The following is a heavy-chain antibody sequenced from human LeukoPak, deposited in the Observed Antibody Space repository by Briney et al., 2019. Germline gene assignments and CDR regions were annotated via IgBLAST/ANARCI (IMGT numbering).Heavy chain of an antibody. CDR2: IWFEGSKR. D-gene: IGHD3-22*01. CDR1: GFTFSSYA. Sequence: PGRSLRLSCAASGFTFSSYAMHWVRQAPGKGLEWVAVIWFEGSKRYYADSVKGRFTISRDNSKKTLYLQMNSLRAEDTAVYYCAKEGRMIVVGNYYYMDVWGKGTTVTVSS. J-gene: IGHJ6*03. V-gene: IGHV3-33*06. CDR3: AKEGRMIVVGNYYYMDV.